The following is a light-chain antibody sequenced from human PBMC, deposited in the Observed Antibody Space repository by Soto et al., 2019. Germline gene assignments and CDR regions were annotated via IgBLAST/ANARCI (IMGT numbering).Light chain of an antibody. CDR2: EVS. J-gene: IGLJ3*02. CDR3: SSYAGSNSWV. CDR1: SSDVGGYNY. V-gene: IGLV2-8*01. Sequence: QSVLTQPPSASGSPGQSVTISCTGTSSDVGGYNYVSWYQHHPGKAPQLMIYEVSRRPPGVPDRFSGSKSGSTASLTVSGLQAEDEADYYCSSYAGSNSWVFGGGTKLTVL.